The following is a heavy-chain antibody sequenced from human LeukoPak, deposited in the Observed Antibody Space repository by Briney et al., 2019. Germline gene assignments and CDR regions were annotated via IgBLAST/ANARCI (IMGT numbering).Heavy chain of an antibody. V-gene: IGHV4-59*01. CDR2: IYYSVST. Sequence: SETLSLTCTVSGGSISSYYWSWIRQPPGGGLEWIAYIYYSVSTNYNPSLESRVTISVDTSKNQFSLRLSSVTAADTAVYYCARGGDSRFDGSGYYWGQAIHFDYWGQGTLVTVSS. D-gene: IGHD3-22*01. CDR3: ARGGDSRFDGSGYYWGQAIHFDY. CDR1: GGSISSYY. J-gene: IGHJ4*02.